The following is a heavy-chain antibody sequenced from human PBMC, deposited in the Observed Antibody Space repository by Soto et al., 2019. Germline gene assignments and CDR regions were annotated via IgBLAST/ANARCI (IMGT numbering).Heavy chain of an antibody. CDR2: ISGSGGST. D-gene: IGHD3-3*01. CDR3: AKVEYDFWSGSATYNWFDP. Sequence: PGGSLRLSCAASGFTFSSYAMSWVRQAPGKGLEWVSAISGSGGSTYYADSVKGRFTISRDNSKNTLYLQMNSLRAEDTAVYYCAKVEYDFWSGSATYNWFDPWGQGTLVTSPQ. CDR1: GFTFSSYA. J-gene: IGHJ5*02. V-gene: IGHV3-23*01.